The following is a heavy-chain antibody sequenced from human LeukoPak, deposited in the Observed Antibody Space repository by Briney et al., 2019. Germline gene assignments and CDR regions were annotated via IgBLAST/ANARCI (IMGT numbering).Heavy chain of an antibody. CDR3: AKVSSWYSFDY. V-gene: IGHV3-23*01. Sequence: GGSLRLSCAASGFAFSSYAMNWVRQAPGKGLEWVSDISDSGGSTYYADSVKGRFTISRDNSKNTLYLQMNSLRAEDTAVYYCAKVSSWYSFDYWGQGTLVTVSS. CDR1: GFAFSSYA. J-gene: IGHJ4*02. D-gene: IGHD6-13*01. CDR2: ISDSGGST.